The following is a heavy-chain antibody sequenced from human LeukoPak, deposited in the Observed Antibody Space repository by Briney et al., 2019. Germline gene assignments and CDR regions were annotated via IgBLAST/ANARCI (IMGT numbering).Heavy chain of an antibody. J-gene: IGHJ6*03. CDR3: ARGVYGDYEYYYYYMDV. D-gene: IGHD4-17*01. Sequence: SETLSLTCTVSGYSISSGYYWGWIRQPPGKGLEWIGSIYHSGSTYYNPSLKSRVTISVDTSKNQFSLKLSSVTAADTAVYYCARGVYGDYEYYYYYMDVWGKGTTVTISS. CDR2: IYHSGST. CDR1: GYSISSGYY. V-gene: IGHV4-38-2*02.